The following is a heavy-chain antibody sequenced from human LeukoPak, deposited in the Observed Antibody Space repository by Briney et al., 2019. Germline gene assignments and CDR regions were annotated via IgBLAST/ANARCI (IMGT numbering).Heavy chain of an antibody. CDR2: INPSGGST. V-gene: IGHV1-46*01. J-gene: IGHJ4*02. CDR1: GYTFTSYY. D-gene: IGHD1-26*01. CDR3: ARDREIVGATTRGAFDY. Sequence: ASVKVSCKASGYTFTSYYMHWVRQAPGQGLEWMGVINPSGGSTTNAQKFQGRVTMTRETSTSTVYMELSSLRSEDTAVYYCARDREIVGATTRGAFDYWGQGTLVTVSS.